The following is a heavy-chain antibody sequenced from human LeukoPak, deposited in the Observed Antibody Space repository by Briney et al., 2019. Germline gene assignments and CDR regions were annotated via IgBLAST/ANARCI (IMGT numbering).Heavy chain of an antibody. CDR2: IYPGDSDT. Sequence: GESLKISCQGSGYSFTNYWIAWVRQMPGKGLEWMGIIYPGDSDTRYSPSFQGQVTISADKSISTANLQWSSLKASDTAMYYCARRGTSYTAYYFDSWGQGTLVTVSS. CDR3: ARRGTSYTAYYFDS. CDR1: GYSFTNYW. V-gene: IGHV5-51*01. J-gene: IGHJ4*02. D-gene: IGHD1-26*01.